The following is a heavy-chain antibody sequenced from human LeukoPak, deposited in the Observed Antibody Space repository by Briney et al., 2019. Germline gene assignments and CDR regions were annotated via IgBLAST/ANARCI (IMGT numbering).Heavy chain of an antibody. D-gene: IGHD1-1*01. Sequence: PGGSLRLSCAASGFTFSSYAMSWVRQAPGKGLEWVSAIDSSSVTTYYADSVKGRFTVSRDNSKNTLYLQMNSLRTDDTAVYYCAKYTASGTRWFDPWGQGTLVTVSS. CDR3: AKYTASGTRWFDP. CDR1: GFTFSSYA. CDR2: IDSSSVTT. J-gene: IGHJ5*02. V-gene: IGHV3-23*01.